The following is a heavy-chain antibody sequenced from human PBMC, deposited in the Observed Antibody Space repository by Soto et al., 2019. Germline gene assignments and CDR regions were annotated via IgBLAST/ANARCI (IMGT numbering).Heavy chain of an antibody. CDR1: GFTFSSYA. V-gene: IGHV3-23*01. Sequence: GGSLRLSCAASGFTFSSYAMSWVRQAPGKGLEWVSAISGSGGSTYYADSVKGRFTISRDNSKNTLYLQMNSLRAEDTAVYYCAKGRSGWDLKTQNLDYWGQGTLVTVYS. D-gene: IGHD6-19*01. CDR3: AKGRSGWDLKTQNLDY. J-gene: IGHJ4*02. CDR2: ISGSGGST.